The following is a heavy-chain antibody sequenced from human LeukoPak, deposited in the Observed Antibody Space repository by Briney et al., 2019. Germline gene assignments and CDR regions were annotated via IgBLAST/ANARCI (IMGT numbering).Heavy chain of an antibody. CDR2: INHSGST. D-gene: IGHD5/OR15-5a*01. CDR3: ARGTQVVSFDY. CDR1: GGSFSGYY. Sequence: SETLSLTCAVYGGSFSGYYWSWIRQPPGKGLEWIGEINHSGSTNYNPSLKSRVTISVDTSKNQFSLKLSSVTAADTAVYYCARGTQVVSFDYWGQGTLVTVSS. V-gene: IGHV4-34*01. J-gene: IGHJ4*02.